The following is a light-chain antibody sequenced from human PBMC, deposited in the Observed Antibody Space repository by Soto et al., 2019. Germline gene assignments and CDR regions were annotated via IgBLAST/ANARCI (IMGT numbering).Light chain of an antibody. Sequence: EIVMTQSPATLSVSPGERATLSCRASQSVSSNLAWYQQKPGQAPRLLIYGASTRATGIPARFSGSGSGTEFTLTISSLQSEDFAVYYCQQYNNCPGTFGQGTKLEI. CDR3: QQYNNCPGT. CDR2: GAS. V-gene: IGKV3-15*01. J-gene: IGKJ2*02. CDR1: QSVSSN.